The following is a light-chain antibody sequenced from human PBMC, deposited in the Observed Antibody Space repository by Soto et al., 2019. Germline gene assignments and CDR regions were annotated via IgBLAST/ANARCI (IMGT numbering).Light chain of an antibody. CDR1: SSDVGGYNY. V-gene: IGLV2-14*01. Sequence: QSALTQPASVSGSPGQSITISCTGTSSDVGGYNYVSWYQQHPGKAPKLMIYEVSNRPSGVSNRFSGSKSDNTASLTISGLQAEDEADYYCSSYTSRITVVFGGGTKLTVL. J-gene: IGLJ2*01. CDR2: EVS. CDR3: SSYTSRITVV.